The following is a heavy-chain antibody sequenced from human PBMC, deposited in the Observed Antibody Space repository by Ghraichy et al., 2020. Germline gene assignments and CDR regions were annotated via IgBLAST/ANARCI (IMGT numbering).Heavy chain of an antibody. J-gene: IGHJ4*02. Sequence: GGSLRLSCAASGFTFSSYGMHWVRQAPGKGLEWVAVISYDGSNKYYADSVKGRFTISRDNSKNTLYLQKNSLRAEDTAVYYCAKPELALDYWGQGTLVTVSS. CDR2: ISYDGSNK. CDR1: GFTFSSYG. CDR3: AKPELALDY. D-gene: IGHD6-13*01. V-gene: IGHV3-30*18.